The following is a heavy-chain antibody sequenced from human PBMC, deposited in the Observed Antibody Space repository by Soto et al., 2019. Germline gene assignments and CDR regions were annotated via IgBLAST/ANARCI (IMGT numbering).Heavy chain of an antibody. V-gene: IGHV4-34*01. J-gene: IGHJ5*02. D-gene: IGHD3-9*01. CDR2: INHSGST. CDR1: GGSFSNYY. Sequence: NPSETLSLTCAVYGGSFSNYYWSWIRQPPGKGLEWLGEINHSGSTNYNPSLKSRVTISVDTSKNQFSLKLSSVTAADTAVYYCARGAYYDILTAYIRPNWFDPWGQGTLVTVSS. CDR3: ARGAYYDILTAYIRPNWFDP.